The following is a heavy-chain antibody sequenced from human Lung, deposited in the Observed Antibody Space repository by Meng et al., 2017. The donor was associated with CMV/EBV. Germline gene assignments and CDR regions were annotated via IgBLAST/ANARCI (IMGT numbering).Heavy chain of an antibody. CDR3: ARSSSTVFWFDP. J-gene: IGHJ5*02. CDR1: GYSISSGYY. D-gene: IGHD4-11*01. V-gene: IGHV4-38-2*02. CDR2: IYHSGST. Sequence: SXTXSLXCTVSGYSISSGYYWGWIRQPPGKGLEWIGSIYHSGSTYYNPSLKSRVTISVDTSKNQFSLKVSSVTAADTAVYHCARSSSTVFWFDPWGQGTRVT.